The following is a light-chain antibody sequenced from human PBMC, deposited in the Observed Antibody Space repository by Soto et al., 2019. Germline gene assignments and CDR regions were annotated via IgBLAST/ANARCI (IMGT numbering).Light chain of an antibody. J-gene: IGKJ2*01. CDR2: GAS. Sequence: EIVLTQSPGTLSLSPGERATLSYRASQSISSSYLAWYQQKPDQAPRLLIYGASSRATGIPDRFSGSGSGTDFTLTISRLEPEDFAVYYCQQYGSSPPYTFGQGTKLESK. CDR3: QQYGSSPPYT. V-gene: IGKV3-20*01. CDR1: QSISSSY.